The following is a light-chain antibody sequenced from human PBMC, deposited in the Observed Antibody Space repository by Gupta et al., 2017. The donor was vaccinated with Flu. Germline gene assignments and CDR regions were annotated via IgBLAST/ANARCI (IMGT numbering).Light chain of an antibody. Sequence: QSVLTQPPSVSGAPGQRVTISGTGSSSNIGAGYDVHWYQQLPGTAPKLLIYGNSKRPSGVPDRFSGSKSGTSASLAITGRQAEDEADYYCQSYDSSLSGYVFGTGTKVTVL. CDR3: QSYDSSLSGYV. J-gene: IGLJ1*01. CDR1: SSNIGAGYD. V-gene: IGLV1-40*01. CDR2: GNS.